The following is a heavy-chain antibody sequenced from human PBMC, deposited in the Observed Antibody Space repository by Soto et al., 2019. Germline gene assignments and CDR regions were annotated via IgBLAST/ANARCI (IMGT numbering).Heavy chain of an antibody. Sequence: ASVKVSCKASGYTFTSYAMHWVRQAPGQRLEWMGWINAGNGNTKYSQKFQGRVTITRDTSASTAYMELSSLRSEDTAVYYCASLVDYGDPNYYYYGMDVWGQGTTVNVSS. J-gene: IGHJ6*02. D-gene: IGHD4-17*01. CDR1: GYTFTSYA. CDR2: INAGNGNT. V-gene: IGHV1-3*01. CDR3: ASLVDYGDPNYYYYGMDV.